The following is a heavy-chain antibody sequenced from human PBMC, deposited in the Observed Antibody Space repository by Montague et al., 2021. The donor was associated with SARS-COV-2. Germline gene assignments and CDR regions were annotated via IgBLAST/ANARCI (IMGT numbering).Heavy chain of an antibody. J-gene: IGHJ4*02. D-gene: IGHD3-22*01. CDR3: ARDEGSSGHAY. Sequence: TLSLTCTVSGGSISSGGYYWSWIRQHPGKGLEWIGYIYYSGSTYYTPSLKSRVTISVDTSKNQFSRKLSSVTAAGTAVYYCARDEGSSGHAYWGQGTLVTVSS. CDR1: GGSISSGGYY. CDR2: IYYSGST. V-gene: IGHV4-31*03.